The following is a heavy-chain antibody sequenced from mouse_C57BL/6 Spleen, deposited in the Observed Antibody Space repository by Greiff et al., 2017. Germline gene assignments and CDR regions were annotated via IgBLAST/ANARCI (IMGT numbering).Heavy chain of an antibody. V-gene: IGHV1-42*01. CDR3: ASYYGSSYCYFDV. J-gene: IGHJ1*03. CDR2: INPTTGGT. Sequence: VQLQQSGPELVKPGASVKISCKASGYSFTGYYMNWVKQSPEKSLEWIGEINPTTGGTTYNQKFKAKATLTVDKSSSTAYMQRKSLTSDDSAVYYCASYYGSSYCYFDVWGTGTTVTVSS. D-gene: IGHD1-1*01. CDR1: GYSFTGYY.